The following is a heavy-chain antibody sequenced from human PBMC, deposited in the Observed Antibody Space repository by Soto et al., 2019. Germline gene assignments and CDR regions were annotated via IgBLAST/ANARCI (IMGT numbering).Heavy chain of an antibody. CDR1: GFDFRKYA. J-gene: IGHJ5*02. CDR2: TSXXXDXQ. Sequence: GGSLRLSCAASGFDFRKYAMHWVRQSPGKGPEWVXITSXXXDXQXXXDXXXXRFTISRDNSKNTLYLQMTTLTSEDTAIYYCARMDSFGSLNWFDPWGQGTLVTVSS. CDR3: ARMDSFGSLNWFDP. D-gene: IGHD5-18*01. V-gene: IGHV3-30-3*01.